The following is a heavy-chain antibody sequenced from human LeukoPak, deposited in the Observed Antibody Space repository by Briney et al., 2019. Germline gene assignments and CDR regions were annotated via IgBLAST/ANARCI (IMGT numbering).Heavy chain of an antibody. CDR2: INWNGRST. CDR1: GFTFDDYG. J-gene: IGHJ4*02. V-gene: IGHV3-20*04. Sequence: GGSLRLSCAASGFTFDDYGMSWVRQAPGKGLEWVSGINWNGRSTGYADSVKGRFTISRDNAKNSLYLQMNSLRAEDTAFYYCARGGITIFGGIIYQDYWGQGTLVTVSS. CDR3: ARGGITIFGGIIYQDY. D-gene: IGHD3-3*01.